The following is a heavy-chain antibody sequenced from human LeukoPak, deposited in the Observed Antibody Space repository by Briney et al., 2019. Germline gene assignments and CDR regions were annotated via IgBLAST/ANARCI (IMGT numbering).Heavy chain of an antibody. CDR3: ARQHSLVDP. J-gene: IGHJ5*02. CDR1: GGSISSSSYY. V-gene: IGHV4-39*01. Sequence: PSETLSLTCTVSGGSISSSSYYWGWIRQPPGKGLEWIGSIYYGGSTYYNPSLKSRVTISVDTSKNQFSLKLSSVTAADTAVYYCARQHSLVDPWGQGTLVTVSS. CDR2: IYYGGST. D-gene: IGHD3-16*01.